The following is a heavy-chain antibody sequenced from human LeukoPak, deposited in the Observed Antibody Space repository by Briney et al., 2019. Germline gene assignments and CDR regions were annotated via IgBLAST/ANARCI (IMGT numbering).Heavy chain of an antibody. CDR2: MNPNSGNT. CDR1: GYTFTSYD. D-gene: IGHD6-6*01. Sequence: GASVKVSCKASGYTFTSYDINWVRQATGQGLEWMGWMNPNSGNTGYAQKFQGRVTMTRNTSISTAYMELSSLRSEDTAVYYCARLAARPQYYYYYMDVWGKGTTVTVSS. CDR3: ARLAARPQYYYYYMDV. V-gene: IGHV1-8*01. J-gene: IGHJ6*03.